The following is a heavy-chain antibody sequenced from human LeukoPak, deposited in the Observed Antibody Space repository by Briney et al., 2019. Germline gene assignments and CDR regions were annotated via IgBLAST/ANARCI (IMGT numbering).Heavy chain of an antibody. CDR2: ISTSGESA. D-gene: IGHD3-10*01. V-gene: IGHV3-23*01. CDR3: ARALWFGELFGDY. Sequence: GGSLRLSCPVSGFTFSSYAMSWVRQAPGRGLEWVSVISTSGESAYYADSVKGRFTISRDNSKNTLYLQMNSLRAEDTAVYYCARALWFGELFGDYWGQGTLVTVSS. CDR1: GFTFSSYA. J-gene: IGHJ4*02.